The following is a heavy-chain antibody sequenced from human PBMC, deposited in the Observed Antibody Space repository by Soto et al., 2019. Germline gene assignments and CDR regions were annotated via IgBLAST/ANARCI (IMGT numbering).Heavy chain of an antibody. CDR2: IYPGDSDT. Sequence: GESMKNSCKVSGYRFTNYWVGWVRQMHEKGQEWMWIIYPGDSDTRYSPSFQGQVTISADKSISTAYLQWSSLKASDTAMYYCASVSYYGSGRYLSRYYFDYWCQGTLVTVSS. CDR3: ASVSYYGSGRYLSRYYFDY. V-gene: IGHV5-51*01. CDR1: GYRFTNYW. J-gene: IGHJ4*02. D-gene: IGHD3-10*01.